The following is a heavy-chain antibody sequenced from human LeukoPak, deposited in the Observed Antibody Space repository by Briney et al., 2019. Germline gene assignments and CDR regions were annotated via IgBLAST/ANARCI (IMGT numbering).Heavy chain of an antibody. D-gene: IGHD6-13*01. CDR3: ARAGGAIAAPTD. J-gene: IGHJ4*02. CDR1: GGSISSGGYY. CDR2: IYYSGST. Sequence: SETLSLTCTVSGGSISSGGYYWSWIRQHPGKGLEWIGCIYYSGSTYYNPSLKSRVTISVDTSKNQFSLKLSSVTAADTAVYYCARAGGAIAAPTDWGQGTLVTVSS. V-gene: IGHV4-31*03.